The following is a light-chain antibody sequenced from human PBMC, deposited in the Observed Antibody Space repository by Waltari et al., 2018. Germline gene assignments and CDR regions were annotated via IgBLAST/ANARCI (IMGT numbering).Light chain of an antibody. CDR2: DAS. Sequence: EIVLTQSPATLSLSPGERATLFCRASQTVGTYLAWYQQKPGQPPRLLIFDASSRSTGIPAKFRGSGSWTDFTLTVSNLAPEDFAVYFCQQRSSWPYTFGQGTRLEI. J-gene: IGKJ2*01. CDR1: QTVGTY. CDR3: QQRSSWPYT. V-gene: IGKV3-11*01.